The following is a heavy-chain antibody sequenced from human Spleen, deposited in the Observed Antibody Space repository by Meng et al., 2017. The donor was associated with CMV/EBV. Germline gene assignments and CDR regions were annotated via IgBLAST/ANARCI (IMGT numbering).Heavy chain of an antibody. CDR2: IYAGGRSA. J-gene: IGHJ5*02. CDR1: GFTFSNYG. CDR3: AKDSTYSA. V-gene: IGHV3-23*03. Sequence: LRLSCAAAGFTFSNYGMNGVRQAPGKGLEWVAVIYAGGRSAYYADSVKGRFTIFRDSSKNTVYLEMNSLRAEDTALYYCAKDSTYSAWGQGTLVTVSS. D-gene: IGHD6-13*01.